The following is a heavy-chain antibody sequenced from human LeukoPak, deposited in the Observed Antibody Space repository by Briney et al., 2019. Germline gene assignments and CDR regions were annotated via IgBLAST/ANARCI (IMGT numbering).Heavy chain of an antibody. V-gene: IGHV4-59*11. D-gene: IGHD6-13*01. Sequence: PSETLSLTCTDSGGSISSHYWSWIRQPPGKGLEWIGYIYYSGSTNYNPSLKSRVTISVDTSKNQFSLKLSSVTAADTAVYYCASSSSWPPDFYFDYWGQGTLVTVSS. CDR1: GGSISSHY. J-gene: IGHJ4*02. CDR3: ASSSSWPPDFYFDY. CDR2: IYYSGST.